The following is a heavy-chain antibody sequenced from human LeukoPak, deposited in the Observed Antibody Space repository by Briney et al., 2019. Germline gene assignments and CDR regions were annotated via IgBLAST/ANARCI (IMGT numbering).Heavy chain of an antibody. D-gene: IGHD2-15*01. Sequence: GGSLRLSCAASGFTFSSYGMHWVRQAPGKGLEWVAVISYDGSNKYYADSVKGRFTISRDNSKNTLYLQMNSLRAEDTAVYYCAKMGPESKYCSGGSCYFYFDYWGQGTLVTVSS. J-gene: IGHJ4*02. CDR3: AKMGPESKYCSGGSCYFYFDY. CDR2: ISYDGSNK. CDR1: GFTFSSYG. V-gene: IGHV3-30*18.